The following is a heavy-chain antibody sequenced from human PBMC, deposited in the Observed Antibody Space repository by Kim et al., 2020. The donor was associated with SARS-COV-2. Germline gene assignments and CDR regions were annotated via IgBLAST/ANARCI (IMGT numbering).Heavy chain of an antibody. CDR1: GFTFSSYS. D-gene: IGHD3-10*01. CDR3: ARDYERELLWFGESNFDY. CDR2: ISSSSSYI. V-gene: IGHV3-21*01. J-gene: IGHJ4*02. Sequence: GGSLRLSCAASGFTFSSYSMNWVRQAPGKGLEWVSSISSSSSYIYYADSVKGRFTISRDNAKNSLYLQMNSLRAEDTAVYYCARDYERELLWFGESNFDYWGQGTLVTVSS.